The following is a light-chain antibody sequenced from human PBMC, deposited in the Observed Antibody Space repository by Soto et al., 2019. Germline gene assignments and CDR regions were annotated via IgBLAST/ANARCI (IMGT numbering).Light chain of an antibody. V-gene: IGKV1-33*01. CDR3: QPYSSMLS. CDR2: DAS. Sequence: DIQMTQSPSSLSASVGDRVTIACQSSHDVSWNLNWFQQKPGEAPKLLIYDASNLERGVPSRFSGSGSGTDVTLTISSLQPEEVATYYCQPYSSMLSFGGGTEVDLK. J-gene: IGKJ4*01. CDR1: HDVSWN.